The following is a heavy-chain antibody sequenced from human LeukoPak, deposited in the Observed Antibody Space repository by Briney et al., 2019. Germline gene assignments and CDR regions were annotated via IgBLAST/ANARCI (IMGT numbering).Heavy chain of an antibody. CDR3: ARGLRGYWFDP. CDR2: MNPNSGNT. Sequence: ASVKVSCKASGYTFTSYDINWVRQATGQGLDWMGLMNPNSGNTGYAQKFQGRVIMTTDTSISTAYMELSGLRSEDTAVYYCARGLRGYWFDPWGQGTLVTVSS. J-gene: IGHJ5*02. CDR1: GYTFTSYD. D-gene: IGHD3-16*01. V-gene: IGHV1-8*01.